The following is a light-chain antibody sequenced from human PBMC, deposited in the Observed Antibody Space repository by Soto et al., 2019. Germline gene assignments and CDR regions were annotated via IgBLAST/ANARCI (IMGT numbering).Light chain of an antibody. J-gene: IGLJ1*01. CDR2: EVS. V-gene: IGLV2-14*01. CDR1: SSDVGGYNY. CDR3: SSYTSSSTLV. Sequence: QSARTQPASVSGSPGQSITISCTGTSSDVGGYNYVSWYQQHPGKAPKLMIYEVSNRPSGVSNRFSGSKSGNTASLTISGLQAEDEADYYCSSYTSSSTLVFGTGTKLTVL.